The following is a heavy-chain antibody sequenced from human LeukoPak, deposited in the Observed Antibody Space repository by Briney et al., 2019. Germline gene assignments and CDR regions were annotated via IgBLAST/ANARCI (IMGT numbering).Heavy chain of an antibody. D-gene: IGHD3-22*01. V-gene: IGHV4-59*08. Sequence: SETLSLTCTVSGGSISRYSWSWIRQPPGKGLEWIWYIYYSGSANYNPSHKSRVTISVDTSKNQFSLKLSSVTAADTAVYYCARQYYYDSSGYFDYWGQGTLVTVSS. CDR2: IYYSGSA. CDR3: ARQYYYDSSGYFDY. J-gene: IGHJ4*02. CDR1: GGSISRYS.